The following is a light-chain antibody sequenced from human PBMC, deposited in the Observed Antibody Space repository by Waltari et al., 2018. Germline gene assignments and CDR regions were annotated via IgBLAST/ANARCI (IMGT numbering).Light chain of an antibody. CDR3: QQFDNLVYT. V-gene: IGKV1-33*01. CDR2: DAS. CDR1: QAISSW. J-gene: IGKJ2*01. Sequence: DIQMTQSPSSVSASVGDRGTITCRASQAISSWLAWYQQKPGKAPKLLSYDASNLETGVPSRFSGSGSGTDFSFTISSLQPEDIATYYCQQFDNLVYTFGQGTKLEIK.